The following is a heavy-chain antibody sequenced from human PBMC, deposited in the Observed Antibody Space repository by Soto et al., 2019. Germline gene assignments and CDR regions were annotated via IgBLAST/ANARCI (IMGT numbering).Heavy chain of an antibody. CDR3: AREWSAFDM. CDR1: GGSIGNYY. V-gene: IGHV4-59*01. CDR2: VHYSGST. D-gene: IGHD2-15*01. Sequence: SETLSLTCTVSGGSIGNYYWSWIRQPPGKGLEWIGYVHYSGSTSYNPSLRSRVTVSVDTSKNQLSLKLNSVTAADAAVYYCAREWSAFDMWGQGTMVTVSS. J-gene: IGHJ3*02.